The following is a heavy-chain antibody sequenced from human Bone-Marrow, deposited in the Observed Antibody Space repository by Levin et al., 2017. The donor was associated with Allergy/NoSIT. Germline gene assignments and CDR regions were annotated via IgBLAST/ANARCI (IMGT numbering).Heavy chain of an antibody. D-gene: IGHD4-11*01. CDR2: IYYSGTT. CDR3: ARVDVTSANWFDP. V-gene: IGHV4-31*03. CDR1: GDSVSSADFY. J-gene: IGHJ5*02. Sequence: SQTLSLTCTVSGDSVSSADFYWSWIRQHPGKGLEWIGYIYYSGTTYYDSSLRSRSTISIDTSKNQFSLRLSSLTAADTAVYYCARVDVTSANWFDPWGQGTLVTVSS.